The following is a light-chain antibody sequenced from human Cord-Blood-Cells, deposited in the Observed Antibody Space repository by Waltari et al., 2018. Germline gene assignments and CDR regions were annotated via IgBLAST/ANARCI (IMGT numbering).Light chain of an antibody. J-gene: IGKJ4*01. CDR3: QQYYSYPLT. CDR1: QGISSY. V-gene: IGKV1-8*01. CDR2: AAS. Sequence: AIRMTQSPSSFPASTGDRVTITCRASQGISSYLAWYQQKPGKAPKLLIYAASTLQSGVPSRFSGSGSGTDFTLTISCLQSEDFATYYCQQYYSYPLTCGGGTKVEIK.